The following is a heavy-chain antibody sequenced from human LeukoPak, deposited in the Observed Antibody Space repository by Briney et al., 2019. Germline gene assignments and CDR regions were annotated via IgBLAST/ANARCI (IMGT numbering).Heavy chain of an antibody. CDR3: ARVIGSSWYDY. CDR1: GFTFDDYA. D-gene: IGHD6-13*01. Sequence: PGRSLRLSCAASGFTFDDYAMHWVRQAPGKGLEWVSGISWSSDNIDYVDSVKGRFTISRDNAKNSLYLQMNSLRAEDTAVYYCARVIGSSWYDYWGQGTLVTVSS. J-gene: IGHJ4*02. CDR2: ISWSSDNI. V-gene: IGHV3-9*01.